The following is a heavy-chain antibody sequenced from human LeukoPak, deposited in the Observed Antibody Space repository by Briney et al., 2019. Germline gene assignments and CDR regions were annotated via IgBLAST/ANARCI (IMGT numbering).Heavy chain of an antibody. J-gene: IGHJ4*02. Sequence: GASLKISCQGSGYTFANFWIAWVRQMSGKGLEWMGVIYPGDSDTRYSPSFQGQVTISADKSISTTYLQWSSLEASDTAMYYCARIPTYYSGVDSWGQGTLVSVSS. CDR1: GYTFANFW. V-gene: IGHV5-51*01. CDR3: ARIPTYYSGVDS. D-gene: IGHD6-25*01. CDR2: IYPGDSDT.